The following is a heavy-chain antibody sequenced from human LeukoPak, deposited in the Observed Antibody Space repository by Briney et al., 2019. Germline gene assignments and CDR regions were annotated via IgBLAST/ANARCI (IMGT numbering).Heavy chain of an antibody. CDR3: AKAWSGTVGFDI. V-gene: IGHV3-21*01. D-gene: IGHD3/OR15-3a*01. Sequence: GGSLRLSCAASGFTFSSYSMNCVRQAPGKGLEWVSSISSSSSYIYYADSVKGRFTISRDNAKNSLYLQMNSLRAEDTAVYYCAKAWSGTVGFDIWGQGTVVTVSS. J-gene: IGHJ3*02. CDR2: ISSSSSYI. CDR1: GFTFSSYS.